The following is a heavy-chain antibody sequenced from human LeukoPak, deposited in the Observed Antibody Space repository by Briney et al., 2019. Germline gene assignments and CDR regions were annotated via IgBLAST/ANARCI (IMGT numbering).Heavy chain of an antibody. V-gene: IGHV3-11*01. J-gene: IGHJ6*03. CDR2: ISSSGSTI. CDR1: GFTFRDYY. CDR3: ARHLYYYYMDV. Sequence: GGSLRLSCAASGFTFRDYYMSWIRQAPGKGLEWVSYISSSGSTIYYADSVKGRFTISRDNAKNSLYLQMNSLRAEDTAVYYCARHLYYYYMDVWGKGTTVTVSS.